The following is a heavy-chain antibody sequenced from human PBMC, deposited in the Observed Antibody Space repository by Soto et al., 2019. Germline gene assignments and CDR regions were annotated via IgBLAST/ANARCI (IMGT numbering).Heavy chain of an antibody. V-gene: IGHV5-51*01. D-gene: IGHD6-13*01. CDR2: IYPGDHET. J-gene: IGHJ4*02. CDR1: GYTFSNFW. Sequence: GESLKISCQSFGYTFSNFWIGWVRQLPGKGLEWMGIIYPGDHETRYSPSFHGKVTISADRSINTAYPQWNSLEASDTAFYFCARSPRSSPYFDYWGQGALVTVSS. CDR3: ARSPRSSPYFDY.